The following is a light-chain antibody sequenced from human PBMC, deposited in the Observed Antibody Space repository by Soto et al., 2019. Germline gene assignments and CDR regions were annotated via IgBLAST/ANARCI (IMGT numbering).Light chain of an antibody. CDR2: DAS. CDR1: QSVSSY. J-gene: IGKJ4*01. CDR3: QQRSNWPPT. V-gene: IGKV3-11*01. Sequence: EIVLTQSPATLSLSPGERATLSCRASQSVSSYLAWYQQKPGQAPRLLIYDASNRATGIPARFSGSGSVTDFTLTISSLEPEDFGVYYCQQRSNWPPTFGGGTKVEIK.